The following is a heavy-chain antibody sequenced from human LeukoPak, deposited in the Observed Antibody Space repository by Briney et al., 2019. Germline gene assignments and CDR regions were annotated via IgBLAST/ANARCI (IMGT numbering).Heavy chain of an antibody. CDR3: AKESSSSLFDY. J-gene: IGHJ4*02. V-gene: IGHV3-23*01. CDR2: ISDSGIST. D-gene: IGHD6-6*01. CDR1: GFTFSSYA. Sequence: GGSLRLSCAASGFTFSSYAMSWVRQAPGKGLEWVSAISDSGISTYYADSVKGRFTISRDNSKNTLYLQMNSPRAEDTAVYYCAKESSSSLFDYWGQGTLVTVSS.